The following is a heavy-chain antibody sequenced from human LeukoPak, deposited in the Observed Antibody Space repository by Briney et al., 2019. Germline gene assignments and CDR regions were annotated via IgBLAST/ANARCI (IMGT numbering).Heavy chain of an antibody. CDR1: GGTFSSYA. V-gene: IGHV1-69*01. D-gene: IGHD3-10*01. J-gene: IGHJ3*02. CDR3: AKGGWFDALDI. CDR2: IIPIFGTA. Sequence: ASVKVSCKASGGTFSSYAVSWVRQAPGQGLEWMGGIIPIFGTANYAQKFQGRVTITADESTSTAYMELSSLRSEDTAVYYCAKGGWFDALDIWGQGTMVTVSS.